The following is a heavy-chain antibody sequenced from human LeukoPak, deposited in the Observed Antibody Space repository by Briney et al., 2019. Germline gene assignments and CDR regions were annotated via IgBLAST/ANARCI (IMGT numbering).Heavy chain of an antibody. CDR1: GGSFSGYY. Sequence: PPETLSLTCAVYGGSFSGYYWSWIRQPPGKGLEWIGEINHSGSTNYNPSLKTRVTISVDTSKNQFSLKLTSVTAADTALYYCARGPSRGHYSDSSGYPEYFLHWGQGTLVTVSS. D-gene: IGHD3-22*01. CDR2: INHSGST. J-gene: IGHJ1*01. CDR3: ARGPSRGHYSDSSGYPEYFLH. V-gene: IGHV4-34*01.